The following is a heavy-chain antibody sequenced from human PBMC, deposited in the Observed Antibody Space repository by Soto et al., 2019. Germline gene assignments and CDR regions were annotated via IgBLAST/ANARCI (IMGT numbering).Heavy chain of an antibody. J-gene: IGHJ6*02. D-gene: IGHD3-10*01. CDR1: GYSFTSYW. V-gene: IGHV5-51*01. Sequence: GESLKISCKGSGYSFTSYWIGWVRQMPGKGLEWMGIIYPGDSDTRYSPSFQGQVTISADKSISTAYLQWSSLKASGTATYYCARGRITMVRGVISHYYYYYGMDVWGQGTTVTVS. CDR2: IYPGDSDT. CDR3: ARGRITMVRGVISHYYYYYGMDV.